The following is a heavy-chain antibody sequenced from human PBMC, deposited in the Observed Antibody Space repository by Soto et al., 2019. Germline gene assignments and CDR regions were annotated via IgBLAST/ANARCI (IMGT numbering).Heavy chain of an antibody. CDR1: GFTFSSYW. Sequence: EGSLRLSCAASGFTFSSYWMHWVRQAPGKGLVWVSRINSDGSSTSYADSVKGRFTISRDNAKNTLYLQMNSLRAEDTAVYYCARASPAVGEGQWLVGTGGVDYWGQGTLVTVSS. J-gene: IGHJ4*02. CDR2: INSDGSST. D-gene: IGHD6-19*01. CDR3: ARASPAVGEGQWLVGTGGVDY. V-gene: IGHV3-74*01.